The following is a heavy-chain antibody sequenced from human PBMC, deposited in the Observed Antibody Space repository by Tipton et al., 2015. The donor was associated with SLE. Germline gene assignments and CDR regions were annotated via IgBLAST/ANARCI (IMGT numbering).Heavy chain of an antibody. D-gene: IGHD1-26*01. CDR2: IYYSGST. CDR3: ARAGSAFDI. CDR1: GGSISSSSYY. V-gene: IGHV4-39*07. Sequence: LRLSCTVSGGSISSSSYYWGWIRQPPGKGLEWIGSIYYSGSTYYNPSLKSRVTISVDTSKNQFSLKLSSVTAADTAVYYCARAGSAFDIWGQGTMVTVSS. J-gene: IGHJ3*02.